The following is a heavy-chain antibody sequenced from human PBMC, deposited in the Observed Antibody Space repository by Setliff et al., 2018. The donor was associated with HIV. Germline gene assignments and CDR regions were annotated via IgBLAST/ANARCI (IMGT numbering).Heavy chain of an antibody. CDR2: ISAYNGNT. J-gene: IGHJ3*02. CDR1: GYTFTSYG. V-gene: IGHV1-18*01. CDR3: ARGRFHIVVVTAMNAFDI. Sequence: ASVKVSCKASGYTFTSYGISWVRQAPEQGLEWMGWISAYNGNTNSAQKFQGRVTMTTATSTSTAYMDLRSLKSDDTAVYSCARGRFHIVVVTAMNAFDIWGQGTKVTVSS. D-gene: IGHD2-21*02.